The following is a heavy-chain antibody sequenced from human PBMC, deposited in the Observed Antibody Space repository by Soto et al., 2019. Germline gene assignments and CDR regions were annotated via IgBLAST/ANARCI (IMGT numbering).Heavy chain of an antibody. Sequence: EVQLLESGGGLVQPGGSLRLSCAASGFTFRSYAMSWVRQAPGKGLEWVSAISGSGGSTYYADSVKGRFTISRDNSKNTLYLQMNSLRAEDTAVYYCAKARYCSGGSCYGKFDYWGQGTLVTVSS. J-gene: IGHJ4*02. CDR3: AKARYCSGGSCYGKFDY. D-gene: IGHD2-15*01. CDR2: ISGSGGST. V-gene: IGHV3-23*01. CDR1: GFTFRSYA.